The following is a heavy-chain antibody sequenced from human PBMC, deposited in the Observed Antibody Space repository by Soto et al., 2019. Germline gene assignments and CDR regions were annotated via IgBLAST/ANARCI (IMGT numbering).Heavy chain of an antibody. CDR3: ARDENTAMVHYFDY. CDR1: GFTFTDYA. Sequence: PGGSLRLSCAASGFTFTDYAMHWVRQAPGKGLEWVAVISKDGSTKYYADSVKGRFTFSRDNSKNTLFLQMNSLKTEDTAMYYCARDENTAMVHYFDYWGQGALVTVPQ. J-gene: IGHJ4*02. D-gene: IGHD5-18*01. V-gene: IGHV3-30-3*01. CDR2: ISKDGSTK.